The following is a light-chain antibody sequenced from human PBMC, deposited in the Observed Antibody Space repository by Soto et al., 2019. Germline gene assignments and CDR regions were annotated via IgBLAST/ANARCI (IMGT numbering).Light chain of an antibody. Sequence: QPVLTQSSSASASLGSSVKLTCTLSSGHSSYIIAWHQQQPGKAPRHLMKLEGSGNYNKGSGVPDRFSGSSSGADRYLTISNLQFEDEADYYCETWDSNSVVFGGGTQLTVL. J-gene: IGLJ2*01. CDR1: SGHSSYI. V-gene: IGLV4-60*02. CDR3: ETWDSNSVV. CDR2: LEGSGNY.